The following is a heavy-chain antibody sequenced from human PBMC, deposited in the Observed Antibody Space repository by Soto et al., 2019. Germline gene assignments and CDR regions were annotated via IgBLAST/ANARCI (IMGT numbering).Heavy chain of an antibody. CDR3: ARDGGGIVVVLNYYYYGMDV. CDR1: GGTFSSYA. D-gene: IGHD2-2*01. CDR2: IIPIFGTA. V-gene: IGHV1-69*13. Sequence: SVKVSCKASGGTFSSYAISWLRQAPGQGLEWMGGIIPIFGTANYAQKFQGRVTITADESTSTAYMELSSLRSGDTAVYYCARDGGGIVVVLNYYYYGMDVWGQGTTVTVSS. J-gene: IGHJ6*02.